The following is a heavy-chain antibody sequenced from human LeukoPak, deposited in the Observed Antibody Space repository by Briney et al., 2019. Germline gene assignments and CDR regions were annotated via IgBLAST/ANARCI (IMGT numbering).Heavy chain of an antibody. D-gene: IGHD2-15*01. CDR1: GYSFITYY. J-gene: IGHJ4*02. V-gene: IGHV1-46*01. CDR2: INPNGGTT. CDR3: GRDGGGGSWGDF. Sequence: ASVTVSCTTSGYSFITYYIHWVRQAPGQGPEWLGRINPNGGTTTYAQKFQDRVTMTRDTSTGTVYVELNSLRSEDTAMYYCGRDGGGGSWGDFWGQGTLVTVSS.